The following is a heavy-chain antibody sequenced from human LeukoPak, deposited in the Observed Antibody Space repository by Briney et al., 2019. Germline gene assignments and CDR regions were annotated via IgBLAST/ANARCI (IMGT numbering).Heavy chain of an antibody. V-gene: IGHV1-2*04. CDR1: GYTFTGYY. CDR3: ARTMYSSRWYVLDY. D-gene: IGHD6-13*01. Sequence: ASVKVSCKASGYTFTGYYMHWVRQAPGQGLEWMGWINPNSGGTNYAQKFQGWVTMTRDTSISTAYMELSRLRSDDTAVYYCARTMYSSRWYVLDYWGQGTLVTVSS. J-gene: IGHJ4*02. CDR2: INPNSGGT.